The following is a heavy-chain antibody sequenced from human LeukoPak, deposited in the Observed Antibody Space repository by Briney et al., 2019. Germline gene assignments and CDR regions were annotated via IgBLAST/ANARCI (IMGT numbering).Heavy chain of an antibody. J-gene: IGHJ5*02. CDR1: GFTFSSYS. CDR2: ISSSSSYI. D-gene: IGHD3-22*01. Sequence: GGSLRLSCAASGFTFSSYSMNWVRQAPGKELEWVSSISSSSSYIYYADSVKGRFTISRDNAKNSLYLQMNSLRAEDTAVYYCARDFHYYDSSGYQNWFDPWGQGTLVTVSS. V-gene: IGHV3-21*01. CDR3: ARDFHYYDSSGYQNWFDP.